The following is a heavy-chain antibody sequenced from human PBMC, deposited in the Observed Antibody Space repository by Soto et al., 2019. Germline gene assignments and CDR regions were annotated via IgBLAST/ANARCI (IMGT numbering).Heavy chain of an antibody. Sequence: QVQLQELGPGLVKPSQTLSLTCTVSGGSISSGGYYWNWIRQHPGKGLEWIGYIYYSGSTYYNPSQQCRVTISVDPSKNQRSLKMSSVTAADTAVYYCARSVFPWGQGTLITVSS. CDR1: GGSISSGGYY. CDR2: IYYSGST. V-gene: IGHV4-31*03. J-gene: IGHJ5*02. CDR3: ARSVFP.